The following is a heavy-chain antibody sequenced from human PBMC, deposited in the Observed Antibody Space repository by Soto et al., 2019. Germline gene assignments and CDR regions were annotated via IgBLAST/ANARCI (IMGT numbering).Heavy chain of an antibody. V-gene: IGHV3-23*01. Sequence: PGGSLRLSCAASGCTFSSYAMSWVRQAPGKGLEWVSAISGSGGSTYYADSVKGRFTISRDNSKNTLYLQMNSLRAEDTAVYYCAKDRSPEDYDILTGSDYWGQGTLVTVSS. J-gene: IGHJ4*02. CDR3: AKDRSPEDYDILTGSDY. CDR1: GCTFSSYA. CDR2: ISGSGGST. D-gene: IGHD3-9*01.